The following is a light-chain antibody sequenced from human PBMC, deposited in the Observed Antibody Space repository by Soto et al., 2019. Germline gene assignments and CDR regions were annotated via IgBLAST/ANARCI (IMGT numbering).Light chain of an antibody. V-gene: IGKV1-5*01. CDR3: QQYNTYSPWA. CDR2: DAS. J-gene: IGKJ5*01. CDR1: QSIGNR. Sequence: DIQMTQSPSSLSASVGDRVTMTCRASQSIGNRLAWYQQKPGKAPKFLIYDASSLQSGVPLRFSGSGSGTEFTLTISSLQPDDFATYYCQQYNTYSPWAFGQGTRLEIK.